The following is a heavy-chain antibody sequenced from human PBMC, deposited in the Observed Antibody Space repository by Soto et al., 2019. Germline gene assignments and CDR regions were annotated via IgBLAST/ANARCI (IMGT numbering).Heavy chain of an antibody. CDR2: ISDDGRTT. V-gene: IGHV3-74*01. D-gene: IGHD3-16*01. CDR3: ARDGGGLAH. J-gene: IGHJ1*01. Sequence: EVQLVESGGDLVQPGDSLRLSCAASGFTFRNYRMHWVRQVPGKGLVWVSFISDDGRTTRYVDSVKGRFTISRDNAKNTVYLEMNSLTVDDTAMYYCARDGGGLAHWGQGALVTVSS. CDR1: GFTFRNYR.